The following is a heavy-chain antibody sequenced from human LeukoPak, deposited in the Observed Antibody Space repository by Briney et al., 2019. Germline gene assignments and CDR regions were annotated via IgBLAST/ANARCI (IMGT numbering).Heavy chain of an antibody. CDR2: IYSGGST. J-gene: IGHJ4*02. Sequence: GGSLRLSCAASGFTVSSNYMSWVRQAPGKGLEWVPVIYSGGSTYYADSVKGRFTISRDNSKNTLYLQMNSLRAEDTAVYYCARSPPRIVGATYIDYWGQGTLVTVSS. D-gene: IGHD1-26*01. CDR3: ARSPPRIVGATYIDY. CDR1: GFTVSSNY. V-gene: IGHV3-53*01.